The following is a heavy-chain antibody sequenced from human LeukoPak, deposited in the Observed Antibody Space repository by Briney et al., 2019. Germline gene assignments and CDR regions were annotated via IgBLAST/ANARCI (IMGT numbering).Heavy chain of an antibody. CDR2: ISYDGSNK. V-gene: IGHV3-30*04. CDR1: GFTFSSYA. D-gene: IGHD3-10*02. J-gene: IGHJ4*02. CDR3: ACSGSIDY. Sequence: GGSLRLSCAASGFTFSSYAMHWVRQAPGKGLEWVAVISYDGSNKYYADSVKGRFTISRDNSKTTLYLQMNSLRAEDTAVYYCACSGSIDYWGQGTLVTVSS.